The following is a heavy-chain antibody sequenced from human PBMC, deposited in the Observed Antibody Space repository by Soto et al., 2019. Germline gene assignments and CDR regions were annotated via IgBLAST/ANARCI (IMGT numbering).Heavy chain of an antibody. J-gene: IGHJ5*02. Sequence: QITLKESGPPLVKPTQTLTLTCTFSGFSLSTSGVGVGWIRQPPGKALEWLALIYWDDDKRYSPSLKSRLTITKDTPKNQGVLTMTNMDPGDTATHYCAHRRQDYGDDRKYNRFDPWGQGTLVTVSS. CDR3: AHRRQDYGDDRKYNRFDP. V-gene: IGHV2-5*02. D-gene: IGHD4-17*01. CDR2: IYWDDDK. CDR1: GFSLSTSGVG.